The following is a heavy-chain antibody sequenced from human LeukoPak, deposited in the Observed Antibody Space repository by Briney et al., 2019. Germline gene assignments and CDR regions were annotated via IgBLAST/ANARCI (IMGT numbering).Heavy chain of an antibody. CDR2: IFSSGST. Sequence: PSETLSLTCTVSGVSISSYCRNWVRQPPGKGLEWIGYIFSSGSTNYNPSLRSRVTISVDTSKNQFSLKLSSVTAADTAVYYCARGPYYFDYWGQGTLVTVSS. CDR1: GVSISSYC. V-gene: IGHV4-59*01. CDR3: ARGPYYFDY. J-gene: IGHJ4*02.